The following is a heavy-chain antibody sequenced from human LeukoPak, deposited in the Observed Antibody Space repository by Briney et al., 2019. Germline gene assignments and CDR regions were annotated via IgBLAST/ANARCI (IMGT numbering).Heavy chain of an antibody. V-gene: IGHV3-66*01. CDR2: IYSGGST. CDR3: ARYNYYYYGMDV. J-gene: IGHJ6*02. CDR1: GFTVSSNY. D-gene: IGHD1-1*01. Sequence: PGGSLRLSCAASGFTVSSNYMNWVRQAPGKGLEWVSVIYSGGSTYYADSVKGRFTISRDNSKNTLYLQMNSLRAEDTAVYYCARYNYYYYGMDVWGQGTTVTVSS.